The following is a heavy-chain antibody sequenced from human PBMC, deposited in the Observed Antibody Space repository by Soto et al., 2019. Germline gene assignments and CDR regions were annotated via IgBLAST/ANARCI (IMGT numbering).Heavy chain of an antibody. CDR2: INAGNGNT. CDR3: ARTAGPTPFDP. J-gene: IGHJ5*02. CDR1: GYTFTSYA. Sequence: ASVKVSCKASGYTFTSYAMHWVRQAPGQRREWMGWINAGNGNTKYSQKFQGRVTITRDTSASTVYMELNSLTSEDTAVYYCARTAGPTPFDPWDQGTPVTVSS. V-gene: IGHV1-3*01. D-gene: IGHD6-19*01.